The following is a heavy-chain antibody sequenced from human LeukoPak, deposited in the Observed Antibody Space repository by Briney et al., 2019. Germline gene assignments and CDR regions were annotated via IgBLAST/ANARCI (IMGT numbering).Heavy chain of an antibody. CDR1: GGSFSGYY. CDR2: INHSGST. V-gene: IGHV4-34*01. J-gene: IGHJ1*01. Sequence: SETLSLTCAVYGGSFSGYYWSWIRQPPGKGLEWIGEINHSGSTNYNPSLKSRVTISVDTSKNQFSLKLSSVTAADTAVYYCARPPIAAAGTKYFQHWGQGTLVTVSS. CDR3: ARPPIAAAGTKYFQH. D-gene: IGHD6-13*01.